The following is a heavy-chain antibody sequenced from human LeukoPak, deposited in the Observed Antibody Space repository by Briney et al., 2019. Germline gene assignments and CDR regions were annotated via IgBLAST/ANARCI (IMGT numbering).Heavy chain of an antibody. CDR3: AGSDGYNSFDF. CDR2: VYYSGST. D-gene: IGHD5-24*01. CDR1: SGSITTYY. J-gene: IGHJ4*02. Sequence: SETLSLTCSISSGSITTYYWSWIRQPPGKGLEWIGYVYYSGSTTYNPSLQSRLTMSADTSKNRFSLKLSSVTAADTAVYYCAGSDGYNSFDFWGQGTLVTVSS. V-gene: IGHV4-59*01.